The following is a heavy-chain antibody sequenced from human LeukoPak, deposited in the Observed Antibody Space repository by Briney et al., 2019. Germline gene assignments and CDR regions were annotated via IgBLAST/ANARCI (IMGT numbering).Heavy chain of an antibody. CDR1: GFTFSDHY. D-gene: IGHD4-23*01. CDR3: ARDGDYGGNSRFFFDI. J-gene: IGHJ3*02. V-gene: IGHV3-11*04. CDR2: ISSSGSTI. Sequence: GGSLRLSCAASGFTFSDHYMSWIRQAPGKGLEWVSYISSSGSTIYYADSVKGRFTISRDNAKNSLYLQMNSLRAEDTAVYYCARDGDYGGNSRFFFDIWGQGTMVTVSS.